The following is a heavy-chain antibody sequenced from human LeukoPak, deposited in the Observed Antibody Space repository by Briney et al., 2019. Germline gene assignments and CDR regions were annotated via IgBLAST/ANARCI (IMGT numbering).Heavy chain of an antibody. CDR1: GFTFSDAW. Sequence: GGSLRLSCAASGFTFSDAWMSWVRQAPGKGLEWVSYIGSSSNAIYYADSVKGRFTISRDNAKNSLYLQMHSLRDEDTAVYYCATYWNWGQGTLVTVSS. D-gene: IGHD2-15*01. J-gene: IGHJ4*02. V-gene: IGHV3-48*02. CDR2: IGSSSNAI. CDR3: ATYWN.